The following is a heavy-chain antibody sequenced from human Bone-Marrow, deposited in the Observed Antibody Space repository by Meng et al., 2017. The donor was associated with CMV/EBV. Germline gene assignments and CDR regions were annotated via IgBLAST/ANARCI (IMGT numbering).Heavy chain of an antibody. CDR1: GYTFTIYG. CDR3: ARGRRALRYCSSTSCPAGAFDI. D-gene: IGHD2-2*01. J-gene: IGHJ3*02. V-gene: IGHV1-18*01. CDR2: ISAYNGNT. Sequence: ASVKVSCKASGYTFTIYGISWVRQAHGQGLEWMGWISAYNGNTNYAQKLQGRVTMTTDTSTSTAYMELRSLRSDDTAVYYCARGRRALRYCSSTSCPAGAFDIWGEGTMVTFSS.